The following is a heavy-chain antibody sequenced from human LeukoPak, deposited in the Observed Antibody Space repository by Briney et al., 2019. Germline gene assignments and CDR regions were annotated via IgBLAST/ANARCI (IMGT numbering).Heavy chain of an antibody. V-gene: IGHV1-69*01. CDR2: IIPIFGTA. CDR3: AREGGGSGSYGYYYYMDV. Sequence: SVKVSCKASGGTFSDYAISWVRQAPGQGLEWVGQIIPIFGTANYAQKLQGTVTITADQSTSTVYMELSSLRSEDTAVYYCAREGGGSGSYGYYYYMDVWGKGTTVTISS. CDR1: GGTFSDYA. D-gene: IGHD3-10*01. J-gene: IGHJ6*03.